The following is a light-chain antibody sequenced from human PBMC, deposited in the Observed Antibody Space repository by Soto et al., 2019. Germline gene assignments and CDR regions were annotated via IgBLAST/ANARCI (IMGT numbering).Light chain of an antibody. CDR3: QHYVSPPIT. Sequence: EIVLTQSPGTLSLSPGEIATLSCRASQSVTSNYLAWYQQKPGQAPRLLVYGASSRATGISDRFSGSGSGTDFTLTISRLGPEDFAVYYCQHYVSPPITFGQGTRLEIK. CDR2: GAS. CDR1: QSVTSNY. J-gene: IGKJ5*01. V-gene: IGKV3-20*01.